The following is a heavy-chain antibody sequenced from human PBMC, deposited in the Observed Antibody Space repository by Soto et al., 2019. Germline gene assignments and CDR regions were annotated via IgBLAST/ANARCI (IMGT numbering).Heavy chain of an antibody. CDR2: FIPTLGTA. D-gene: IGHD2-2*01. Sequence: QVQLVQSGAEVKKPGSWVKVSCKASGSTFSSYAISWVRQAPGQGLKWMAWFIPTLGTANYAQKFQGRVTITADESTSPAYMELSSLRSEDTAVYYCARGYCISTSCPTGYYYYGMDVWGHGTTVTVS. V-gene: IGHV1-69*11. CDR1: GSTFSSYA. CDR3: ARGYCISTSCPTGYYYYGMDV. J-gene: IGHJ6*02.